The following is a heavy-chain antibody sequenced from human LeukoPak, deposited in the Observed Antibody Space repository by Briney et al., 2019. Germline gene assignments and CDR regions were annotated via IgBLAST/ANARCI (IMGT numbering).Heavy chain of an antibody. CDR1: GFTFSSYA. J-gene: IGHJ4*02. CDR2: ISYDGSNK. D-gene: IGHD6-19*01. Sequence: GRSLRLSCAASGFTFSSYAMHWVRQAPGKGLEWVAVISYDGSNKYYADSVKGRFTISGDNSKNTLYLQMNSLRAEDTAVYYCARGGRGEAVARSPPNYWGQGTLVTVSS. V-gene: IGHV3-30*04. CDR3: ARGGRGEAVARSPPNY.